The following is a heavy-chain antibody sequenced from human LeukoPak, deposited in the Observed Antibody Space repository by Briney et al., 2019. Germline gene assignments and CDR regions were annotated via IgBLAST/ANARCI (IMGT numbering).Heavy chain of an antibody. Sequence: GGSLRLYCAASGFSLTTYSINWVRQAPGKGLEWVSAVSDIGLTYYAESVRGRFSVSRDVSTNTAYLQMSGLRVEDTAVYFCAKKKEEPGILGNYFDYWGQGTLVTVSS. J-gene: IGHJ4*02. CDR3: AKKKEEPGILGNYFDY. D-gene: IGHD6-13*01. V-gene: IGHV3-23*01. CDR2: VSDIGLT. CDR1: GFSLTTYS.